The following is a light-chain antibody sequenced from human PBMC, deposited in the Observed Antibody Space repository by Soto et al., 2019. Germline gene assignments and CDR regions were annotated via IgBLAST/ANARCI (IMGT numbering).Light chain of an antibody. CDR3: QQYYSTPVT. V-gene: IGKV4-1*01. CDR2: WAS. CDR1: QSVLYSSNNKNY. J-gene: IGKJ2*01. Sequence: DIVMTQSPDSLAVSLGERATINCKSSQSVLYSSNNKNYLAWYQQKPGQPPKLLIYWASTRESGVPDRFSGSGSGTDFTLTISSLQAEDVAVYYCQQYYSTPVTFGQGTTLEIK.